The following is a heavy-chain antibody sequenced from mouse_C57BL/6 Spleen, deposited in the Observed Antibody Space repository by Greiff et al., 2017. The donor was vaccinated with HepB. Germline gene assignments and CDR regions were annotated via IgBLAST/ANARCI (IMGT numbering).Heavy chain of an antibody. J-gene: IGHJ1*03. Sequence: QVQLQQSGPELVKPGASVKISCKASGYAFSSSWMHWVKQRPGKGLEWIGRIYPGDGDTHYNGKFKGKATLTADKSSSTAYMQRSSLTAEDSAVYCWARGGNYWYFGVWGTGTTVTVSS. CDR3: ARGGNYWYFGV. V-gene: IGHV1-82*01. D-gene: IGHD2-1*01. CDR2: IYPGDGDT. CDR1: GYAFSSSW.